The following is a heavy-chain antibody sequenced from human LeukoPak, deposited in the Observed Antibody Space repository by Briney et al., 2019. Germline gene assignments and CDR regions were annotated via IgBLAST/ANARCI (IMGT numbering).Heavy chain of an antibody. J-gene: IGHJ4*02. CDR3: ARQSTSMVRGVIMTD. V-gene: IGHV4-39*01. CDR2: IYYSGST. CDR1: GGSISSSSYY. Sequence: SETLSLTCTVSGGSISSSSYYWGWIRQPPGKGLEWIGSIYYSGSTYYNPSLKSRVTISVDTSKNQFSLKLSSVTAADTAVYYCARQSTSMVRGVIMTDWGQGTLVTVSS. D-gene: IGHD3-10*01.